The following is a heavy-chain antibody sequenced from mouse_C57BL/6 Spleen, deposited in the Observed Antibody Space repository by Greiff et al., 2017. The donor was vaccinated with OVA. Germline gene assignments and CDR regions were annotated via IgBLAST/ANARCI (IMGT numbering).Heavy chain of an antibody. CDR2: SRNKANDYTT. CDR1: GFTFSDFY. Sequence: VKLMESGGGLVQSGRSLRLSCATSGFTFSDFYMEWVRQAPGKGLEWIAASRNKANDYTTEYSASVKGRFIVSRDTSQSILYLQMNALRAEDTAIYYCARDAYDGYSFAYWGQGTLVTVSA. CDR3: ARDAYDGYSFAY. D-gene: IGHD2-3*01. V-gene: IGHV7-1*01. J-gene: IGHJ3*01.